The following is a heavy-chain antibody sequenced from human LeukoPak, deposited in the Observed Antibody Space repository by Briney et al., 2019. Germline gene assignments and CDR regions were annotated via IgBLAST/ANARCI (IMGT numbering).Heavy chain of an antibody. Sequence: SQTLSLTCAISGDSFSSNSVAWNWIRQSPSRGLEWLGRTYYRSKWYNDYAVSMKSRITINPDTSKNQFSLQLNSATPEDTAVYYCARSSAVTGTGNFDYWGQGTLVTVSS. CDR2: TYYRSKWYN. J-gene: IGHJ4*02. D-gene: IGHD6-19*01. CDR1: GDSFSSNSVA. CDR3: ARSSAVTGTGNFDY. V-gene: IGHV6-1*01.